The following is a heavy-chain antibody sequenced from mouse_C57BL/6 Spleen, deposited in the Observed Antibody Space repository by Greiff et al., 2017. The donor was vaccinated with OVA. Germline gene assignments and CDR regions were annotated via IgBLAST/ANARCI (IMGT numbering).Heavy chain of an antibody. J-gene: IGHJ4*01. CDR3: ARRANWECYYDMDY. Sequence: EVKLVESGGGLVQPGGSLKLSCAASGFTFSDYYMYWVRQTPEKRLEWVAYISTGGGSTYYPDTVKDRFTISRDNAKNTLYLQMSRLKSEDTAMYYCARRANWECYYDMDYWGQGTSVTVSS. V-gene: IGHV5-12*01. CDR1: GFTFSDYY. CDR2: ISTGGGST. D-gene: IGHD4-1*01.